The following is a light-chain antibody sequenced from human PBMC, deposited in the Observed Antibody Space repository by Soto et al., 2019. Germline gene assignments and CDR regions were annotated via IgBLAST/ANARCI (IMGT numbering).Light chain of an antibody. CDR2: AAS. J-gene: IGKJ4*01. CDR3: QRLAAYPLT. CDR1: QGVSSY. V-gene: IGKV1-9*01. Sequence: IQLTQSPSSLSASVGDRVTITCRASQGVSSYLAWYQQKPGKAPNLLIYAASTLQSGVPSRFSGSGSGTDFTLTISSLQPEDFATYYCQRLAAYPLTFGGGTKVEIK.